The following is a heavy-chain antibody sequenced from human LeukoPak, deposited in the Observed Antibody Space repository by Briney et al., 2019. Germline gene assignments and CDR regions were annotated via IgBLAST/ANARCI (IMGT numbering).Heavy chain of an antibody. J-gene: IGHJ4*02. V-gene: IGHV4-61*10. D-gene: IGHD1-26*01. CDR2: IYASGST. CDR1: GGSISSGSYY. Sequence: PSETLSLTCTVSGGSISSGSYYWSWIRQPAGKGLEWIGHIYASGSTNYNPSLKSRVTISVDTSKNQFSLKLSSVTAADTAVYYCARVVGAIDYWGQGTLVTVSS. CDR3: ARVVGAIDY.